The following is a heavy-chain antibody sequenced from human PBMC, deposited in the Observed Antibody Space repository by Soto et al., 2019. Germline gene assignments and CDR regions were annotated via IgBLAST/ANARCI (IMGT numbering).Heavy chain of an antibody. V-gene: IGHV3-33*01. CDR2: IWYDGSNK. Sequence: PGGSLRLSCEASGLTFSSYGMYWVRQAPGKGLEWVAVIWYDGSNKYYADSVKGRFTISRDNSKNTLYLQMNSLRAEDTAVYYCARGPVGSSSAVDYYYGMDVWGQGTTVTVSS. D-gene: IGHD6-6*01. J-gene: IGHJ6*02. CDR1: GLTFSSYG. CDR3: ARGPVGSSSAVDYYYGMDV.